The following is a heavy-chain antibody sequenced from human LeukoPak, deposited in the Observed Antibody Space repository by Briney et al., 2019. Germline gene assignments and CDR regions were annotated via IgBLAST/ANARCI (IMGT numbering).Heavy chain of an antibody. CDR2: INPNSGGT. CDR1: GYTFTGYY. Sequence: ASVKVSCKASGYTFTGYYMHWVRQAPGQGLEWMGWINPNSGGTNYAQKFQGRVTMTRDTSISTAYMEPSRLRSDDTAVYYCARVRYDSSGYYYVLPFDYWGQGTLVTVSS. D-gene: IGHD3-22*01. J-gene: IGHJ4*02. V-gene: IGHV1-2*02. CDR3: ARVRYDSSGYYYVLPFDY.